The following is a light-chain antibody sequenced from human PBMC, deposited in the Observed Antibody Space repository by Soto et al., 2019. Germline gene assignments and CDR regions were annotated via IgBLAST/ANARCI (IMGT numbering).Light chain of an antibody. CDR1: SGHTSYI. V-gene: IGLV4-60*03. CDR2: LEGSGSY. Sequence: QLVLTQSSSASASLGSSVKLTCTLSSGHTSYIIAWHQQQPGKAPRYLMKLEGSGSYNKGSGVPDRFSGSSSGADRYLTISNVRSEDEAEYYCETWDSNTRVFGGGTQLTVL. J-gene: IGLJ7*01. CDR3: ETWDSNTRV.